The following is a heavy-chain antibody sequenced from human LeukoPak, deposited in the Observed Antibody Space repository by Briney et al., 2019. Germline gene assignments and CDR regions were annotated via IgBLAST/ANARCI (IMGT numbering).Heavy chain of an antibody. CDR1: GFTFSSYA. D-gene: IGHD3-10*01. CDR2: ISYDGSNK. V-gene: IGHV3-30*04. CDR3: ARGGLLWFGELSHFDY. J-gene: IGHJ4*02. Sequence: GGSLRLSCAASGFTFSSYAMHWVRQAPGKGLEWVAVISYDGSNKYYADSVKGRFTISRDNSKNTLYLQMNSLRSEDTAVYYCARGGLLWFGELSHFDYWGQGTLVTVSS.